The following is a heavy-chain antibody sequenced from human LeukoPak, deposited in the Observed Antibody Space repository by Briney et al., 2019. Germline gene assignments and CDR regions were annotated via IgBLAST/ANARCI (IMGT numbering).Heavy chain of an antibody. V-gene: IGHV3-30-3*01. J-gene: IGHJ4*02. CDR1: GFTFSSYA. CDR3: ASARVVEVLATPTALDY. CDR2: ISYDGSDT. Sequence: PGGSLRLSCVASGFTFSSYAMHWVRQAPREGLEWVAMISYDGSDTYYTDSVKGRFTISRDNSKNTLYLQMNSLRVEDTAVYYCASARVVEVLATPTALDYWGQGTLVTVSS. D-gene: IGHD2-2*01.